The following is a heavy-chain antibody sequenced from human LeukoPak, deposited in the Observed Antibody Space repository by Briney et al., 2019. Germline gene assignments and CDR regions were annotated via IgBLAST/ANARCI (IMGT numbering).Heavy chain of an antibody. Sequence: PSETLSLTCAVYGGSFSGYYWSWIRQPPGKRLEWIGEINHSGSTNYNPSLKSRVTISVDTYKNQFSLKLSSVTAADTAVYYCARGAPPYYYDSSGYYPRHPFDYWGQGTLVTVSS. D-gene: IGHD3-22*01. J-gene: IGHJ4*02. V-gene: IGHV4-34*01. CDR2: INHSGST. CDR3: ARGAPPYYYDSSGYYPRHPFDY. CDR1: GGSFSGYY.